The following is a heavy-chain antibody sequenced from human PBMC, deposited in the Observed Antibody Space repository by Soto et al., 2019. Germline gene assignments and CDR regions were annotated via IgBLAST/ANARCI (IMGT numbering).Heavy chain of an antibody. CDR2: ISYDGSNK. D-gene: IGHD3-16*01. CDR3: AKDFLLWGGFPDPGASDY. J-gene: IGHJ4*02. V-gene: IGHV3-30*18. CDR1: GFTFSSYA. Sequence: QVQLLESGGGVVQPGKSLRLSCAASGFTFSSYAMHWVRQAPGKGLEWVAVISYDGSNKFFADSLKGRFSISRDNSNDTVFLQMDSLRVEDTAVYYCAKDFLLWGGFPDPGASDYWGQGTLVTCSS.